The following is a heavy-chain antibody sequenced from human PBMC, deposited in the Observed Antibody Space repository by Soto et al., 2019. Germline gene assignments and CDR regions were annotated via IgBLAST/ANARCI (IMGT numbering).Heavy chain of an antibody. CDR2: ISYRGNT. Sequence: SETLTLNCAVTRPSIRSLSSYWGGIRQTPGKGLEWIGSISYRGNTYFNPSLGSRVTISIDTSKNQFSLKLTSVTATDTAIYYCARPVGVEQQLVHYAFDIWGQGTMVT. CDR1: RPSIRSLSSY. V-gene: IGHV4-39*01. D-gene: IGHD6-13*01. CDR3: ARPVGVEQQLVHYAFDI. J-gene: IGHJ3*02.